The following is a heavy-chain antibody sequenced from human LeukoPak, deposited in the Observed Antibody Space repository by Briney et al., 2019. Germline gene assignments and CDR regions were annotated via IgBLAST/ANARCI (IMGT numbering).Heavy chain of an antibody. D-gene: IGHD4/OR15-4a*01. CDR2: IYYTGGT. J-gene: IGHJ5*02. CDR3: AREIHYGADRWFDP. Sequence: SETPSLTCTVSGGSISSYYWSWIRQPPGKGLEWIGYIYYTGGTNYNPSLRSRVTMSVDTSNNSFSLKLKSVTAADTAVYHCAREIHYGADRWFDPWGQGILVTVSS. CDR1: GGSISSYY. V-gene: IGHV4-59*01.